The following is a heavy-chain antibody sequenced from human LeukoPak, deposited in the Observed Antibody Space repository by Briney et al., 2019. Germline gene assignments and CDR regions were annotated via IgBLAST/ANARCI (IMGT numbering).Heavy chain of an antibody. CDR1: GFTVSSNY. Sequence: GGSLRLSCAASGFTVSSNYMSWVRQAPGKGLEWVGRIKSKTDGGTTDYAAPVKGRFTISRDDSKNTLYLQMNSLKTEDTAVYYCTTGPPHYDFWSGYSDYWGQGTLVTVSS. D-gene: IGHD3-3*01. V-gene: IGHV3-15*01. J-gene: IGHJ4*02. CDR3: TTGPPHYDFWSGYSDY. CDR2: IKSKTDGGTT.